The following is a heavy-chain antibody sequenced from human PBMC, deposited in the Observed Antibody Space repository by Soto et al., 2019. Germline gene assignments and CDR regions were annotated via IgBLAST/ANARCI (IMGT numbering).Heavy chain of an antibody. V-gene: IGHV1-18*01. D-gene: IGHD3-22*01. Sequence: ASVKVSCKASGYTFTSYGISWVRQAPGQGFEWMGRISAYNGNTNYAQKLQGRVTMTTDTSTSTAHMELRSLRSDDTAVYYCARAGYYYDSSGYFRHFDYWGQGTLVTVSS. CDR1: GYTFTSYG. CDR3: ARAGYYYDSSGYFRHFDY. CDR2: ISAYNGNT. J-gene: IGHJ4*02.